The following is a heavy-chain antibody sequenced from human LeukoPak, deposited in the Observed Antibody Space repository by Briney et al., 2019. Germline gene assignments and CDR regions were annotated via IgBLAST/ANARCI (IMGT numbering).Heavy chain of an antibody. V-gene: IGHV3-48*03. CDR2: IYSGDTTI. Sequence: PGGSLRLSCAASGFTFSSYEMNWVRQAPGRGLEWVSYIYSGDTTIYYADSVRGRFTISRDNAKNTLYLQINSLRAEDTAVYYCARISRIAVASFDFWGQGTLVTVSS. CDR1: GFTFSSYE. CDR3: ARISRIAVASFDF. D-gene: IGHD6-19*01. J-gene: IGHJ4*02.